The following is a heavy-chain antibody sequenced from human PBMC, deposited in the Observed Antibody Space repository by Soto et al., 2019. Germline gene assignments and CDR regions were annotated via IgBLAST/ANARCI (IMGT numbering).Heavy chain of an antibody. Sequence: EVRLLESGGGLVQHGGSLRLSCAASGFTFSNYAMNWVRQTPEKGLEWVSGISGSGDNTYYADSVKGRFTVSRDNSRSTLYLQMNSLRAEDTAIYYCAKAYIPAMDLHSFDSWGQGTLVTVSS. D-gene: IGHD6-25*01. J-gene: IGHJ4*02. V-gene: IGHV3-23*01. CDR3: AKAYIPAMDLHSFDS. CDR1: GFTFSNYA. CDR2: ISGSGDNT.